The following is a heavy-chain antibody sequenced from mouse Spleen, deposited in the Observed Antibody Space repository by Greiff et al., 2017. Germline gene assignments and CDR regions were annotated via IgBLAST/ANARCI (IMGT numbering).Heavy chain of an antibody. J-gene: IGHJ4*01. Sequence: QVQLQQPGAELVKPGASVKMSCKASGYTFTSYWMNWVKQRPGQGLEWIGRIYPGSGSTNYNENFKVKATLTVDTCSSTAYMQLRSLTSEDSAVCDCARMRGSPSYAMDYWGQGTSVTVSS. CDR2: IYPGSGST. V-gene: IGHV1-55*01. CDR3: ARMRGSPSYAMDY. CDR1: GYTFTSYW.